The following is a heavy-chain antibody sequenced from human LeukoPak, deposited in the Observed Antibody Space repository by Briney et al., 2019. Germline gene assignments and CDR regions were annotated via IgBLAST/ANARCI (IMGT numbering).Heavy chain of an antibody. Sequence: SVKVSCKASGGTFSSYAISWVRQAPGQGLEWMGGIIPIFGTANYAQKFQGRVTITADKSTSTAYMELSSLRSEDTAVYYCARTRFFYGLSPYWGQGPLVTVSS. J-gene: IGHJ4*02. CDR2: IIPIFGTA. CDR1: GGTFSSYA. D-gene: IGHD3-16*01. CDR3: ARTRFFYGLSPY. V-gene: IGHV1-69*06.